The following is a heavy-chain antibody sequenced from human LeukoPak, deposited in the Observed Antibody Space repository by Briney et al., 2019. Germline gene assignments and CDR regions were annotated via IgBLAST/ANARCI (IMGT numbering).Heavy chain of an antibody. D-gene: IGHD4-23*01. CDR1: GYTFTNYY. CDR2: INPSGGST. J-gene: IGHJ4*02. Sequence: GASVKVSCKASGYTFTNYYIHWVRQAPGQGLEWMGMINPSGGSTTYAQKFQGGLTMTRDTSTSTVFMELSSLRSEDTAVCYCARFHYGDNFPSDYWGQGTLVTVSS. CDR3: ARFHYGDNFPSDY. V-gene: IGHV1-46*01.